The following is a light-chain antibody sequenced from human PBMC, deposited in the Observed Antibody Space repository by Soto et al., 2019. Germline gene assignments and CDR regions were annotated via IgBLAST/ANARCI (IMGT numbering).Light chain of an antibody. CDR3: ETWDDRLRGVV. CDR1: GSNIGSNT. V-gene: IGLV1-44*01. CDR2: SNH. Sequence: QSVLTQPPSASGTPGQRVTISCSGGGSNIGSNTVNWYQHLPRTAPKLLIYSNHQRPSGVPDRFSGSKSITSASLAISGLQSEDEGDYYCETWDDRLRGVVFGGGTQLTVL. J-gene: IGLJ2*01.